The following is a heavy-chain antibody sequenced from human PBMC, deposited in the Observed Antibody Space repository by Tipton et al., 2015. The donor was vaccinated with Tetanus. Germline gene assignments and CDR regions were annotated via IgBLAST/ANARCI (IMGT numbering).Heavy chain of an antibody. V-gene: IGHV4-39*02. CDR1: GDSMSGSAHY. Sequence: TLSLTCIVSGDSMSGSAHYGAWVRQSPGKALEWIGSINYSGRTYYSPSLKSRVTMSVDTSKKDFSGRLGSVTAADTAVYYCARANNEFPKKGPFDSWGQGSLVIVSS. D-gene: IGHD1-1*01. CDR3: ARANNEFPKKGPFDS. CDR2: INYSGRT. J-gene: IGHJ4*02.